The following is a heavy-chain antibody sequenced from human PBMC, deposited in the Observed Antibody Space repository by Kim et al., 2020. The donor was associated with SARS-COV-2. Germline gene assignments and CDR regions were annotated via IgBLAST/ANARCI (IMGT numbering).Heavy chain of an antibody. V-gene: IGHV4-39*01. J-gene: IGHJ4*02. Sequence: SETLSLTCTVSGGSISSSSYYWGWIRQPPGKGLEWIGSIYYSGSTYYNPSLKSRVTISVDTSKNQFSLKLRSVTAADTAVYYCATMISSGLFDYWGQGTLVTVSS. CDR1: GGSISSSSYY. D-gene: IGHD6-19*01. CDR2: IYYSGST. CDR3: ATMISSGLFDY.